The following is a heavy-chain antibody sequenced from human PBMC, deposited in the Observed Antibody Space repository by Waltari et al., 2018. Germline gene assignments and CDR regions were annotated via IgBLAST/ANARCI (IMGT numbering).Heavy chain of an antibody. J-gene: IGHJ4*02. D-gene: IGHD3-3*01. CDR1: GFTFSSYE. CDR2: ISGSGSTI. Sequence: EVQLVESGGGLVQPGGSLRLSCAASGFTFSSYEMNWVRQAPGKGLEWVSYISGSGSTIYDADSVKGRFTNSRDNAKNSLYLQMNSLRAEDTAVYYCARERPYYDFWNGYRTFYYFDYWGQGTLVTVSS. V-gene: IGHV3-48*03. CDR3: ARERPYYDFWNGYRTFYYFDY.